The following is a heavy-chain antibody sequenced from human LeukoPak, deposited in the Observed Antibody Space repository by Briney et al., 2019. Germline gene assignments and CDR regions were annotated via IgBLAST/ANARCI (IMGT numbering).Heavy chain of an antibody. CDR3: AKLARNYYYGTGRDGVDV. CDR2: ISGSGGST. Sequence: GGSLRLSCAASGFTFSSYAMSWVRQAPGKGLEWVSAISGSGGSTYYADSVKGRFTISRDNSKNTLYLQMNSLRAEDTAVYYCAKLARNYYYGTGRDGVDVWGKFTTVTVSS. D-gene: IGHD3-10*01. V-gene: IGHV3-23*01. J-gene: IGHJ6*04. CDR1: GFTFSSYA.